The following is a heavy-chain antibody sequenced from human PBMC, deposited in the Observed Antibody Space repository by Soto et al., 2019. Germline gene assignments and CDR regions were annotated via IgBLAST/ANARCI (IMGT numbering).Heavy chain of an antibody. CDR1: GFTFSSYG. J-gene: IGHJ4*02. CDR3: ARAGYSSGWYED. V-gene: IGHV3-33*01. D-gene: IGHD6-19*01. Sequence: QVQLVESGGGVVQPGRSLRLSCAASGFTFSSYGMHWVRQAPGKGLEWVAVIWYDGSNKYYADSVKGRFTISRDNSKNTLYLQMNSLIAEDTAVYYCARAGYSSGWYEDWGQGTLVTVSS. CDR2: IWYDGSNK.